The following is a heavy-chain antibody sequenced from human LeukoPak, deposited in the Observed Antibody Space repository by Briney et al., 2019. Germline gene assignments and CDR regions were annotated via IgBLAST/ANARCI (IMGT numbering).Heavy chain of an antibody. CDR1: GFTFSDYI. CDR3: AKSVAIGFDI. D-gene: IGHD5-12*01. J-gene: IGHJ3*02. V-gene: IGHV3-23*01. CDR2: VTGSGITT. Sequence: GGSLRLSCVASGFTFSDYIMNWVRQAPGKGLEWVPTVTGSGITTSYAASVKGRFTISRDNSKNTLYLQMNSLRAEDTAVYYCAKSVAIGFDIWGQGTMVTVSS.